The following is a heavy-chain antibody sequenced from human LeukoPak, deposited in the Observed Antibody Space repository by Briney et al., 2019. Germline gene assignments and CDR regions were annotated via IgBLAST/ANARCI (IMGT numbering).Heavy chain of an antibody. Sequence: PSETLSLTCIVSGGSISRSSYYWGWIRQPPGKGPEWIGSISFSGNTYYNPSLNSRVTISVDTSKNHFSLKLSPVTAADTAVYYCARFFSGYSSYYYYGMDVWGQGTTVTVSS. J-gene: IGHJ6*02. CDR1: GGSISRSSYY. V-gene: IGHV4-39*02. CDR3: ARFFSGYSSYYYYGMDV. D-gene: IGHD5-12*01. CDR2: ISFSGNT.